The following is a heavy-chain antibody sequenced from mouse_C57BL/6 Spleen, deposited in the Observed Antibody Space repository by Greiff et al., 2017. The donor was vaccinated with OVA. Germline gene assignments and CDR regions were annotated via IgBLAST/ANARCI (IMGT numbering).Heavy chain of an antibody. D-gene: IGHD3-2*02. Sequence: QVQLQQPGAELVKPGASVKMSCKASGYTFTSYWITWVKQRPGQGLEWIGDIYPGSGSTNYNEKFKSKATLTVDTSSSTAYMQLSSLTSEDSAVYYLAMERTAQAEDYYAMDYWGQGTSVTVSS. V-gene: IGHV1-55*01. CDR1: GYTFTSYW. CDR2: IYPGSGST. CDR3: AMERTAQAEDYYAMDY. J-gene: IGHJ4*01.